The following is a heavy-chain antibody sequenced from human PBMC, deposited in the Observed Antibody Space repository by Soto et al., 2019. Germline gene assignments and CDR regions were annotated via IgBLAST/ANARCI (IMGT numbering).Heavy chain of an antibody. V-gene: IGHV4-61*08. D-gene: IGHD1-26*01. CDR2: IYYSGST. CDR3: ASDRVGGGCQECASG. CDR1: GGSVSSGDYY. Sequence: QVQLQESGPGLVKPSETLSLTCSVSGGSVSSGDYYWIWVRQPPWKGLEWIGYIYYSGSTKSSTSLKSRVTISVEKSKSQSSLKLGSVTAAYTAVYYCASDRVGGGCQECASGCGQRTLVTVSA. J-gene: IGHJ4*02.